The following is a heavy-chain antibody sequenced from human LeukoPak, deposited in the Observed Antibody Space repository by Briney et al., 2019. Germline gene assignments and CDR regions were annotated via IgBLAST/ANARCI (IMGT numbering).Heavy chain of an antibody. CDR3: ARVRVRTYYFDY. Sequence: SETLSLTCTVSGDSISSYYWSWIRQPAGKGLEWIGRIHPSGSTNYNPSLKSRVTISVDRSKNQFSLKLSSVTAADTAVYYCARVRVRTYYFDYWGQGTLVTVSS. J-gene: IGHJ4*02. D-gene: IGHD1-7*01. CDR1: GDSISSYY. CDR2: IHPSGST. V-gene: IGHV4-4*07.